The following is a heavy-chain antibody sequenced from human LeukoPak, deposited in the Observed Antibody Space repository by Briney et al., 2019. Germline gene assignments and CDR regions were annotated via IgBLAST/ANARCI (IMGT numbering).Heavy chain of an antibody. J-gene: IGHJ5*02. CDR3: AKDQGPYDYVWGSYRSARGNWFDP. Sequence: GGSLRLSCAASGFTFSSYAMHWVRQAPGKGLEWVAVISYDGSNKYYADSVKGRFTISRDNSKNTLYLQMNSLRAEDTAVYYCAKDQGPYDYVWGSYRSARGNWFDPWGQGTLVTVSS. CDR1: GFTFSSYA. D-gene: IGHD3-16*02. V-gene: IGHV3-30*04. CDR2: ISYDGSNK.